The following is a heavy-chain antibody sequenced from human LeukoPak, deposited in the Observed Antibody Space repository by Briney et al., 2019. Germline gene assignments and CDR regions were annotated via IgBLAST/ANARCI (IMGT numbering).Heavy chain of an antibody. Sequence: AGGALLLSCAASGFPLFNYWMTWVRRAPGKGREWVAQINQNGSEEHYMDSVKARFTISRDNAKNSLSLQMNSLRAEDTAVYYCVRDGGVSGYDLLDYWGQGTVVTVSS. J-gene: IGHJ4*02. CDR3: VRDGGVSGYDLLDY. CDR2: INQNGSEE. V-gene: IGHV3-7*01. D-gene: IGHD5-12*01. CDR1: GFPLFNYW.